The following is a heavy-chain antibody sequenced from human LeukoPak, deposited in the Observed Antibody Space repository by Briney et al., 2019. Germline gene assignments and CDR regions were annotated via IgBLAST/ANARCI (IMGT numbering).Heavy chain of an antibody. D-gene: IGHD3-10*01. Sequence: GGSLRLSCAASGFTFSNYWMSWVRQAPGKGLEWVAFIRYDGSNKYYADSVKGRFTISRDNSKNTLYLQMNSLRAEDTAVYYCAKDQGSITMVRGVMGALDYWGQGTLVTVSS. CDR2: IRYDGSNK. CDR1: GFTFSNYW. V-gene: IGHV3-30*02. CDR3: AKDQGSITMVRGVMGALDY. J-gene: IGHJ4*02.